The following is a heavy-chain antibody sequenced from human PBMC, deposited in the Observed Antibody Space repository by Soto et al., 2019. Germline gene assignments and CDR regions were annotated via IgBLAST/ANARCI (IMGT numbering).Heavy chain of an antibody. V-gene: IGHV3-23*01. CDR2: ISGSGGST. CDR3: AKGPRVVYAIAPFDY. D-gene: IGHD2-8*02. CDR1: GFTFSSYA. Sequence: TGGSLRLSCAASGFTFSSYAMSWVRQAPGKGLEWVSAISGSGGSTYYADSVKGRFTISRDNSKNTLYLQMNSLRAEDTAVYYCAKGPRVVYAIAPFDYWGQGTLVTVSS. J-gene: IGHJ4*02.